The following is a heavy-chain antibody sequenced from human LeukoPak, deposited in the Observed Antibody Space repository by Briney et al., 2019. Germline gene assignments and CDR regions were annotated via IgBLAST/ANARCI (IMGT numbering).Heavy chain of an antibody. CDR2: INHSGST. CDR3: ARGTFSAFYGSGIYNWFDP. V-gene: IGHV4-34*01. D-gene: IGHD3-10*01. J-gene: IGHJ5*02. CDR1: GGSFSGYY. Sequence: NPSETLSLTCAVYGGSFSGYYWSWIRQPPGKGLEWIGEINHSGSTNYNPSLKSRVTISVDTSKNQFSLKLSSVTAADTAVYYCARGTFSAFYGSGIYNWFDPWGQGTLVTVSS.